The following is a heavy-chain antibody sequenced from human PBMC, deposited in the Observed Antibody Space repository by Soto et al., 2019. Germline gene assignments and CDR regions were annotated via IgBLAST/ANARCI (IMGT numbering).Heavy chain of an antibody. J-gene: IGHJ4*02. CDR2: IYYSGST. CDR3: ARYRYYDSSGYYPYYFDY. D-gene: IGHD3-22*01. V-gene: IGHV4-39*01. CDR1: GGSISSSSYY. Sequence: SETLSLTCTVSGGSISSSSYYWGWIRQPPGKGLEWIGSIYYSGSTYYNPSLKSRVTISVATSKNQFSLKLSSVTAADTAVYYCARYRYYDSSGYYPYYFDYWGQGTLVTVSS.